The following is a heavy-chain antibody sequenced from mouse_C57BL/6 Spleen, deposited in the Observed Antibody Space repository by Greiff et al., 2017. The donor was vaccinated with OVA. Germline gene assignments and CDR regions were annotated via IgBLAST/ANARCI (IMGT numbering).Heavy chain of an antibody. J-gene: IGHJ1*03. CDR3: VYYYGPLYFDV. CDR1: GFNIKDYY. D-gene: IGHD1-1*01. Sequence: VQLQQSGAELVRPGASVKLSCTASGFNIKDYYMHWVKQRPEQGLEWIGRIDPEDGDTEYAPKFQGKATMTADTSSNTAYLQLSSLTSEDTAVYYCVYYYGPLYFDVWGTGTTVTVSS. CDR2: IDPEDGDT. V-gene: IGHV14-1*01.